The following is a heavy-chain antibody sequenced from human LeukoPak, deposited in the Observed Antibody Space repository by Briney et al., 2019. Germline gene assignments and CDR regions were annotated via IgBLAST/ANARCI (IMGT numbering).Heavy chain of an antibody. J-gene: IGHJ4*02. CDR2: IFSTGST. D-gene: IGHD1-7*01. CDR3: ARGWNYEGDY. V-gene: IGHV4-4*07. CDR1: GGSISSYY. Sequence: PSETLSLTCTVSGGSISSYYWSWIRQPAGKGLEWIGRIFSTGSTNYNPSLKSRVTMSVDTSKNQFSLRLSSVTAADTAVYYCARGWNYEGDYWGQETLVTVSS.